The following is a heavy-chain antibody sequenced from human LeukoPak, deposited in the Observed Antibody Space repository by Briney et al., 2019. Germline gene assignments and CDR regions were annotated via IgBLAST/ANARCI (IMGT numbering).Heavy chain of an antibody. Sequence: SETLSLSCTVSGGSINNHYWSWIRQPPGKGLEWIGYIYYSGSTNYNPPFKSRATISVDTSKNQFSLKLTSVTAADTAVYYCARGTIGSYTYWGQGTLVTVSS. CDR1: GGSINNHY. V-gene: IGHV4-59*11. CDR3: ARGTIGSYTY. J-gene: IGHJ4*02. CDR2: IYYSGST. D-gene: IGHD3-10*01.